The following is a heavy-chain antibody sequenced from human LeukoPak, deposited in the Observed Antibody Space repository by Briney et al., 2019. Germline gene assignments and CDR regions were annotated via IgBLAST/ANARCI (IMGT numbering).Heavy chain of an antibody. D-gene: IGHD2-15*01. CDR3: ARGVGYCSGGSCSRYNWFDP. CDR2: ISSSGRTI. J-gene: IGHJ5*02. Sequence: GGSLRLSCAASGFTFSDYYMSWIRQAPGKGLEWVSYISSSGRTIKYADSVKGRFTISRDNAKNSLYLQMNSLRAEDTAVYYCARGVGYCSGGSCSRYNWFDPWGQGTLVTVSS. CDR1: GFTFSDYY. V-gene: IGHV3-11*01.